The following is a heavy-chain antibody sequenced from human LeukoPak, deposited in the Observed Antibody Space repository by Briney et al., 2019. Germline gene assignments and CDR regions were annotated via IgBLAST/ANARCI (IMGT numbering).Heavy chain of an antibody. Sequence: PGGSLRLSCAASGFIFSSFWMHWFRQGPGKGLVWVSRISTDGSSTSYADSVKGRFTISRDNSKNTLYLQMNSLRAEDTAVYYCANTGEAYYYDSSGFDYWGQGTLVTVSS. CDR2: ISTDGSST. V-gene: IGHV3-74*01. CDR1: GFIFSSFW. CDR3: ANTGEAYYYDSSGFDY. D-gene: IGHD3-22*01. J-gene: IGHJ4*02.